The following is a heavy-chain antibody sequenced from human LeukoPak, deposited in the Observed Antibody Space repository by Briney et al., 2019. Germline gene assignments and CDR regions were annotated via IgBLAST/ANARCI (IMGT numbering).Heavy chain of an antibody. CDR2: IRSKAYGGTT. CDR1: GFTFGDYA. CDR3: TRVLGYCSSTSCSCFDY. J-gene: IGHJ4*02. D-gene: IGHD2-2*03. V-gene: IGHV3-49*04. Sequence: GGSLRLSGTASGFTFGDYAMSWVRQAPGKGREWVGFIRSKAYGGTTEYAASVKGRFTISRDDSKSIAYLQMNSLKTEDTAVYYCTRVLGYCSSTSCSCFDYWGQGTLVTVSS.